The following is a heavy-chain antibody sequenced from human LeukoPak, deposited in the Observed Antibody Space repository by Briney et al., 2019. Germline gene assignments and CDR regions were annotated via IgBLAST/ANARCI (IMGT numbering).Heavy chain of an antibody. Sequence: AWVKVSCKASGGTFSSYAISWVRQARGQGLEWMGGIIPIFGTANYAQKFQGRVTITADESTSTAYMELSSLRSEDTAVYYCARGRGGYDSSAYGAFDIWGQGTMVTVSS. J-gene: IGHJ3*02. D-gene: IGHD3-22*01. V-gene: IGHV1-69*01. CDR1: GGTFSSYA. CDR3: ARGRGGYDSSAYGAFDI. CDR2: IIPIFGTA.